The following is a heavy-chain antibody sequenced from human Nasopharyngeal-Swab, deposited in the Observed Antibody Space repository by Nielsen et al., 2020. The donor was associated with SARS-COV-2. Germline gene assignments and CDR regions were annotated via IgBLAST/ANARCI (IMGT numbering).Heavy chain of an antibody. CDR3: ARDDSSNYDFWSGYYTSFDY. D-gene: IGHD3-3*01. Sequence: ASVKVSCKASGYTFTSYGISWVRQAPGQGLEWMGWISAYNGNTNYAQKLQGRVTMTTDTSTSTAYMELRSLRSAATAVYYCARDDSSNYDFWSGYYTSFDYWGQGTLVTVSS. J-gene: IGHJ4*02. CDR1: GYTFTSYG. CDR2: ISAYNGNT. V-gene: IGHV1-18*01.